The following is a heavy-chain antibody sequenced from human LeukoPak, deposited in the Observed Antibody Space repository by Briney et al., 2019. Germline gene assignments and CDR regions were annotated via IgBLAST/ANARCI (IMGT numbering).Heavy chain of an antibody. CDR3: ARDPGELRPRDYFDY. J-gene: IGHJ4*02. D-gene: IGHD3-16*01. CDR2: INSDGSST. Sequence: GGSLRLSCAASGFTFSSYWMHWVRHAPGKGLVWVSRINSDGSSTSYADSVKGRFTISRDNAKNTLYLQMNSLRAEDTAVYYCARDPGELRPRDYFDYWGQGTLVTVSS. CDR1: GFTFSSYW. V-gene: IGHV3-74*01.